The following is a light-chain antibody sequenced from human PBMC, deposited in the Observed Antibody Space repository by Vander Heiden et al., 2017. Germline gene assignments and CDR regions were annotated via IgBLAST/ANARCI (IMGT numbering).Light chain of an antibody. Sequence: QSVLTPPPVLSARPGQRRVITCTGSSCDIVASNDVHWYQQLPGTAPKLLIYGNSKRPSGVPDRFSGSKSGTSASLAISGLQAEDEADYYCQACDGSLNGGVFGGGTKVTVL. CDR3: QACDGSLNGGV. J-gene: IGLJ1*01. CDR2: GNS. V-gene: IGLV1-40*01. CDR1: SCDIVASND.